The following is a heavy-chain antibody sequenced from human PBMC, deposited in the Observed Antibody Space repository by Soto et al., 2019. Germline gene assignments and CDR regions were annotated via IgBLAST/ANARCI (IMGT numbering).Heavy chain of an antibody. CDR3: ALAAGGYYDSSGYDAEYFQH. Sequence: GESLKISCKGSGYSFTSYWIGWVRQMPGKGLEWMGIIYPGDSDTRYSPSFQGQVTISADKSISTAYLQWSSLKASDTAMYYCALAAGGYYDSSGYDAEYFQHWGQGTLVTVSS. V-gene: IGHV5-51*01. CDR2: IYPGDSDT. J-gene: IGHJ1*01. CDR1: GYSFTSYW. D-gene: IGHD3-22*01.